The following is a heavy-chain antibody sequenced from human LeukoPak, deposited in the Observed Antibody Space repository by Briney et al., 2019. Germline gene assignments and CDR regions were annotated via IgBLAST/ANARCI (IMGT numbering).Heavy chain of an antibody. Sequence: GGSLRLSCAASGFTFSSYSMNWVRQAPGKGLEWVSSISSSSSYIYYADSVKGRFTISRDNAKNSLYLQMNSLRAEDTAVYYCARDYLGADTVQYWGQGTLVTVSS. CDR3: ARDYLGADTVQY. CDR2: ISSSSSYI. J-gene: IGHJ4*02. V-gene: IGHV3-21*01. CDR1: GFTFSSYS. D-gene: IGHD5-18*01.